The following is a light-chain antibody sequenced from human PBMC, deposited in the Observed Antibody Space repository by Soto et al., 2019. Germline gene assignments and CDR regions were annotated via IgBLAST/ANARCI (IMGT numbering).Light chain of an antibody. Sequence: QPVLTQSPSASASLGASVKLTCTLTSGHSRYAIAWHQQQPEKGPRYLMKVNDDGSHDKGDGIPDRFSGSSSGAERYLTISSLQSEDEADYYCQTWGAGIGLFGGGTKVTVL. V-gene: IGLV4-69*01. CDR1: SGHSRYA. CDR2: VNDDGSH. J-gene: IGLJ2*01. CDR3: QTWGAGIGL.